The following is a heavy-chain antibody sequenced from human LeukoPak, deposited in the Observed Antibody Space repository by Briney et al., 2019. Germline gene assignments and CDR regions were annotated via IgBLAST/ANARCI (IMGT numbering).Heavy chain of an antibody. V-gene: IGHV4-4*07. J-gene: IGHJ4*02. CDR2: IYTSGST. CDR3: ARDFGTWSGYYVFDY. D-gene: IGHD3-3*01. Sequence: SETLSLTCTVSGGSISSYYWSWIRQPAGKGLEWIGRIYTSGSTNYNPSLKSRVTMSVDTSENQFSLKLSSVTAADTAVYYCARDFGTWSGYYVFDYWGQGTLVTVSS. CDR1: GGSISSYY.